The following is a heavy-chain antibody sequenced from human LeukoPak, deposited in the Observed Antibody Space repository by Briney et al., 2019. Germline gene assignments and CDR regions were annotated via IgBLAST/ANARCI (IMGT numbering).Heavy chain of an antibody. J-gene: IGHJ6*02. CDR3: ARDPDFADTAQGTLNGMDV. V-gene: IGHV3-33*08. CDR2: IWYDGSNK. CDR1: GFTFSSYG. D-gene: IGHD5-18*01. Sequence: GGSLRLSCVASGFTFSSYGMHWVRQAPGKGLEWVAVIWYDGSNKYYADSVKGRFTISRDNSKNTLYLQMNSLRAEDTAVYYCARDPDFADTAQGTLNGMDVWGQGTTVTVSS.